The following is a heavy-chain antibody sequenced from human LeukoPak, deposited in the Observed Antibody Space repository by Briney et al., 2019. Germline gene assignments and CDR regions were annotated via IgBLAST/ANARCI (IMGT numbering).Heavy chain of an antibody. CDR3: ARSLHDYGDPPDLAFDI. V-gene: IGHV3-64*01. Sequence: GGSLRLSCAASGFTFSSYAMHWVRQAPGKGLEYVSAISSNGGSTYYANSVKGRFTISRDNSKNTLYLQMGSLRAEDMAVYYCARSLHDYGDPPDLAFDIWGQGTMVTVSS. CDR1: GFTFSSYA. J-gene: IGHJ3*02. CDR2: ISSNGGST. D-gene: IGHD4-17*01.